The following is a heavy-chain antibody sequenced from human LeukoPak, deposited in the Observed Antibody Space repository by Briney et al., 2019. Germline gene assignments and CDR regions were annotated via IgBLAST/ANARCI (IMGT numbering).Heavy chain of an antibody. CDR1: GYTFTTYD. Sequence: ASMKVSCKASGYTFTTYDINWVRQAPEQGLEWMGWMNPNSGSTGYAQKFQGRVTFSRDTSMSTAFMELSSLTSEDTAVYYCARDRLLIRDSRGGFDYWGQGTLVTVSS. V-gene: IGHV1-8*03. D-gene: IGHD2-21*02. CDR2: MNPNSGST. CDR3: ARDRLLIRDSRGGFDY. J-gene: IGHJ4*02.